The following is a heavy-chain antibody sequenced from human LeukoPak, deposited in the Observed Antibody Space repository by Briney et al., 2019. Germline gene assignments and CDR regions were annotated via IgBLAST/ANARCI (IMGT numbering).Heavy chain of an antibody. J-gene: IGHJ4*02. CDR2: INPNSGGT. V-gene: IGHV1-2*02. D-gene: IGHD3-10*01. Sequence: ASVKVSCKASGYTFTGYYMHWVRQAPGQGLEWMGWINPNSGGTNYAQKFQGRVTMTRDTSISTAYMELSRLRSDDTAVYYCARDRALSKRFGDSSGGYWGQGTLVTVSS. CDR1: GYTFTGYY. CDR3: ARDRALSKRFGDSSGGY.